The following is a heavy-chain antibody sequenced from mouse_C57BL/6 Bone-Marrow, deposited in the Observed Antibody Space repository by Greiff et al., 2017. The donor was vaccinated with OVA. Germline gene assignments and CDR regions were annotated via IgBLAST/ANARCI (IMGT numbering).Heavy chain of an antibody. V-gene: IGHV1-55*01. CDR1: GYTFTSYW. CDR2: IYPGSGST. Sequence: VQLQQPGAELVKPGASVKMSCKASGYTFTSYWITWVKQRPGQGLEWIGDIYPGSGSTNYNEKFKSKATLTVDTSSSTAYMQLSSLTSEDSAVYYCARRSTTVVANFDYWGQGTTLTVSS. CDR3: ARRSTTVVANFDY. J-gene: IGHJ2*01. D-gene: IGHD1-1*01.